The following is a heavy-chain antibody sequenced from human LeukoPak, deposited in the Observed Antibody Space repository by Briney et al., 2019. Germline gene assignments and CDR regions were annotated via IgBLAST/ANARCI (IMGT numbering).Heavy chain of an antibody. D-gene: IGHD6-13*01. V-gene: IGHV3-23*01. J-gene: IGHJ4*02. Sequence: GGSLRLSCAASGFIFSSYAMSWVRQAPGKGLEWVSAISGSAGSTYYADSVKGRFTISRDNSKNTLYLQMNSLRAEDTAVYYCARDRAATDLDYWGQGTLVTVSS. CDR1: GFIFSSYA. CDR3: ARDRAATDLDY. CDR2: ISGSAGST.